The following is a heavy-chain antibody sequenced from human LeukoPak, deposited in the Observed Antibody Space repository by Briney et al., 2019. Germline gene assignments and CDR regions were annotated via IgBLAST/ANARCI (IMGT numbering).Heavy chain of an antibody. CDR3: ARLSGWYNAFDI. CDR1: GYSISSGYY. CDR2: IYHSGST. J-gene: IGHJ3*02. D-gene: IGHD6-19*01. V-gene: IGHV4-38-2*01. Sequence: SETLSLTCAVSGYSISSGYYWGWIRQPPGKGLEWIGSIYHSGSTYYNPSLKSRVTISVDTSKNQFSLKLSSVTAADTAVYYCARLSGWYNAFDIWGQGTMVTVSS.